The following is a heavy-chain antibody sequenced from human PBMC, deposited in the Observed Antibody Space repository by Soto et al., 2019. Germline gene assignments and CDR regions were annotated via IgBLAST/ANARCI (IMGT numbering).Heavy chain of an antibody. CDR3: ARGKGTQRY. CDR1: GVSLTSYY. J-gene: IGHJ4*02. CDR2: IFYNGTT. V-gene: IGHV4-59*01. D-gene: IGHD3-10*01. Sequence: SETLSLTCSVSGVSLTSYYWSWIRQTPGKTLEWIGCIFYNGTTNYNPSLKSRVTISLDMSKNQFSLKLKSVSAEDTALYYCARGKGTQRYWGPGTLVTVSS.